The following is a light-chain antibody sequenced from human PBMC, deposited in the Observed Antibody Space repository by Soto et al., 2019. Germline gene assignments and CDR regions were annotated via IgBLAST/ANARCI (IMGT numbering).Light chain of an antibody. CDR1: QSVSSNF. V-gene: IGKV3-20*01. CDR3: QQYGSSPGVT. CDR2: GAS. Sequence: EFVLTQSPGTLSLSLGERATLSFRASQSVSSNFLFLYQQKPGQAPRLLIYGASSRATGSPDRFNGSGSGTDFTLTIRSLEPDDFAVYYCQQYGSSPGVTFGQGTRLEIK. J-gene: IGKJ5*01.